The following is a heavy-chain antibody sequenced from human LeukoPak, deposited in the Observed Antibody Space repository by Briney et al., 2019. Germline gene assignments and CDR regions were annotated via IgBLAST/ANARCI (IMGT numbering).Heavy chain of an antibody. V-gene: IGHV4-39*07. CDR3: ARDSQASYYFDY. Sequence: SETLSLTCTVSGGSITSPAYYWGWIRQPPGKGLEWIGTISYTGGAYYNPSLKSRVTMSIDMSKNQFSLKLTSVTAADTAVYYCARDSQASYYFDYWGQGTLVTVSS. J-gene: IGHJ4*02. CDR1: GGSITSPAYY. CDR2: ISYTGGA.